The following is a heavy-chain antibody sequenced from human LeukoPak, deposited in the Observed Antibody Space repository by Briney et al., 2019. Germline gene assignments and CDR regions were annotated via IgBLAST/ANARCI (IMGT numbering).Heavy chain of an antibody. J-gene: IGHJ4*02. Sequence: GASVKVSCKASGGTFSSYAISWVRQAPGQGLEWMGRIIPILGIANYAQKFQGRVTITADKSTSTAYMELSSLRSEDTAVYYCASLTTAGDSDYWGQGTLVTVSS. CDR3: ASLTTAGDSDY. D-gene: IGHD4-17*01. CDR2: IIPILGIA. V-gene: IGHV1-69*04. CDR1: GGTFSSYA.